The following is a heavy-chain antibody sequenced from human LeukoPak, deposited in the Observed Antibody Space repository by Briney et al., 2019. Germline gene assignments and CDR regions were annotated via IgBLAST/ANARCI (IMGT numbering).Heavy chain of an antibody. CDR2: MSGSGGST. D-gene: IGHD6-19*01. CDR3: AKLASGAVAGYFDY. CDR1: GFTLSTYA. V-gene: IGHV3-23*01. Sequence: GGSLRLSCAASGFTLSTYAMSWVRQAPGKGLEWVSGMSGSGGSTYYADSVKGRFTISRDNSKKTLNLQMNSLRAEDTAVYYCAKLASGAVAGYFDYWGQGILVTVSS. J-gene: IGHJ4*02.